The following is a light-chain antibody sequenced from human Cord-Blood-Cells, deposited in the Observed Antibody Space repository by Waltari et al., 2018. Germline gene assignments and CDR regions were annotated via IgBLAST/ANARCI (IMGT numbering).Light chain of an antibody. V-gene: IGKV1D-13*01. CDR3: QQFNNYPPFT. Sequence: AIQLTQSPSSLSASVGDRVTITCRASQGISSALAWYQQKPGKAPKLLIYDASSLESGVPSRFSGSGSGTDFTLTISCLQPEDFATYYCQQFNNYPPFTFGPGTKVDIK. CDR1: QGISSA. J-gene: IGKJ3*01. CDR2: DAS.